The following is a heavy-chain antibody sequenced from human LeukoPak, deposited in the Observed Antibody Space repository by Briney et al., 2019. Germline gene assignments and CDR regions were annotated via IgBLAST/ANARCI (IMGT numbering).Heavy chain of an antibody. D-gene: IGHD3-3*01. J-gene: IGHJ4*02. CDR3: ARASTIFGVVRFFDY. CDR2: ISSGGST. CDR1: GFIVSANY. Sequence: GGSLRLSCAASGFIVSANYMSWVRQAPGEGLEYVSLISSGGSTYYADSVKGRFTISRDNSKNTMYLQMNSLRAEDTAVYYCARASTIFGVVRFFDYWGQGTLVTVSS. V-gene: IGHV3-66*02.